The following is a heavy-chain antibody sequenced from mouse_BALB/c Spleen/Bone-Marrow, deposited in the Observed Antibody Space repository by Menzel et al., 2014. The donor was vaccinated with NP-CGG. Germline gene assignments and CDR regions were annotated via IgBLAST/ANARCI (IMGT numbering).Heavy chain of an antibody. CDR2: IWAGGST. CDR3: ASPIYYDYPLFAY. D-gene: IGHD2-4*01. CDR1: GFSLTSYG. Sequence: VQLQQSGPGLVAPSQSLSITCTVSGFSLTSYGVHWVRQPPGKGLEWLGVIWAGGSTNYNSALMSRLSISKDNSKSQVFLKMTRLQTDVTAMYYCASPIYYDYPLFAYWGQGTLVTVSA. V-gene: IGHV2-9*02. J-gene: IGHJ3*01.